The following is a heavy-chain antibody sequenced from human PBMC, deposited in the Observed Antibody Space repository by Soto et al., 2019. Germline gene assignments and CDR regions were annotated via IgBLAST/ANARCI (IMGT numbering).Heavy chain of an antibody. D-gene: IGHD2-15*01. CDR2: IDPSDSYT. V-gene: IGHV5-10-1*01. CDR3: ARKCGGGSCYAKNYYYYYGMDV. CDR1: GYSFTSYW. Sequence: GESLKISCKGSGYSFTSYWISWVRQMPGKGLEWMGRIDPSDSYTNYSPSFQGHVTISADKSISTAYLQWSSLKASDTAMYYCARKCGGGSCYAKNYYYYYGMDVWGQGTTVTV. J-gene: IGHJ6*02.